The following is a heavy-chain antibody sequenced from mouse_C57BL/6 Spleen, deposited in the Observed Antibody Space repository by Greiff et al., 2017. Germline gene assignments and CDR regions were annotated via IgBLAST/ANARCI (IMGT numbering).Heavy chain of an antibody. CDR3: ARQGGSSSYWYFDV. Sequence: EVKLVESGGDLVKPGGSLKLSCAASGFTFSSYGMSWVRQTPDKRLEWVATISSGGSYTYYPDSVKGRFTISRDNAKNTLYLQMRSLKSEDTAMYYCARQGGSSSYWYFDVWGTGTTVTVSS. V-gene: IGHV5-6*01. CDR1: GFTFSSYG. D-gene: IGHD1-1*01. J-gene: IGHJ1*03. CDR2: ISSGGSYT.